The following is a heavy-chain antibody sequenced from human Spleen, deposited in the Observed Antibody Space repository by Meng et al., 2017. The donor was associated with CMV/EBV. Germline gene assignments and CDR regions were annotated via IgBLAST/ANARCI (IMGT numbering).Heavy chain of an antibody. V-gene: IGHV3-11*01. CDR3: ARSGELGLGSIGYGYYYYGMDV. CDR2: ISSSGDTM. D-gene: IGHD5-12*01. CDR1: GFILSDYY. J-gene: IGHJ6*02. Sequence: GGSLRLSCEASGFILSDYYMIWIRQAPGKGPEWVSFISSSGDTMKYADFVKGRFTISRDNAKRSLYLQMRSLRAEDTAVYYCARSGELGLGSIGYGYYYYGMDVWGQGTTVTVSS.